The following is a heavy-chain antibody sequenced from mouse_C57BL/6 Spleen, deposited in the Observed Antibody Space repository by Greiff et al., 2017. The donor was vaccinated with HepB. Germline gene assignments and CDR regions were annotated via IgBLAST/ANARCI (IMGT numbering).Heavy chain of an antibody. CDR1: GYTFTDYN. Sequence: VQLKESGPELVKPGASVKIPCKASGYTFTDYNMDWVKQSHGKSLEWIGDINPNNGGTIYNQKFKGKATLTVDKSSSTAYMELRSLTSEDTAVYYCARSPWFAYWGQGTLVTVSA. CDR2: INPNNGGT. V-gene: IGHV1-18*01. CDR3: ARSPWFAY. J-gene: IGHJ3*01.